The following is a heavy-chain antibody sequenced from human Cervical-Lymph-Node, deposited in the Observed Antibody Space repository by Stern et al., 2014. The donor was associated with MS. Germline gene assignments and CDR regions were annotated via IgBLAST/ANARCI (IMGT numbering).Heavy chain of an antibody. D-gene: IGHD2-21*02. CDR2: INSYGSST. J-gene: IGHJ5*02. Sequence: EVQLVESGGGLVQPGGSLRLSCAASGFTFSSYWMHWVRQAPGKGLVCVSRINSYGSSTSYADSVKGRFTISRDNAKNTLYLQMNSLRAEDTAVYYCARDPSYCGGDCYANWFDPWGQGTLVTVSS. V-gene: IGHV3-74*01. CDR3: ARDPSYCGGDCYANWFDP. CDR1: GFTFSSYW.